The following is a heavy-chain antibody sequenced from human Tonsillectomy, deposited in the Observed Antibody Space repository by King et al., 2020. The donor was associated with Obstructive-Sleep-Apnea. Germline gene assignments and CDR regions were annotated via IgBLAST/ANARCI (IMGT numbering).Heavy chain of an antibody. J-gene: IGHJ4*02. V-gene: IGHV3-30-3*01. CDR2: ISYDGRNK. Sequence: VQLVESGGGVVQPGRSLRLSCAASGFTFSNSAMHWVRQTPGKGLEWVALISYDGRNKYYEDSVKGRFTISRDNSKNTVYLQMNSLRAEDTAVYYCARDLAYSNGWYDYWGQGTLVTVSS. CDR3: ARDLAYSNGWYDY. D-gene: IGHD6-19*01. CDR1: GFTFSNSA.